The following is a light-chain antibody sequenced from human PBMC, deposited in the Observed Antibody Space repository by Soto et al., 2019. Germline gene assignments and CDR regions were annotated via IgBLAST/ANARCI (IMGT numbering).Light chain of an antibody. CDR1: SSNIGNNY. CDR3: GTWDSSLTTVV. V-gene: IGLV1-51*01. CDR2: DNS. J-gene: IGLJ3*02. Sequence: QSVLTQPPSVSAAPGQKVTISCSGSSSNIGNNYVSWYQHLPGAAPKLLIYDNSQRPSGIPDRFSGSKSGTSATLGIIGLQTGDEADYYCGTWDSSLTTVVFGGGTK.